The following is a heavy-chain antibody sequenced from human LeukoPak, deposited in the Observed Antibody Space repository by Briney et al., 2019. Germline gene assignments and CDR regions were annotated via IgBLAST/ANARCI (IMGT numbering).Heavy chain of an antibody. D-gene: IGHD2/OR15-2a*01. Sequence: GGSLRLSCAASGFTYNSNWMSWVRQAPGKGLEWVANIKQDGSEKFYVDSVKGRFTISRDNAKNSLYLQMNSLRAEDTAVYYCARERTTIVSGTTIGAYWGQGTLVTVSS. CDR3: ARERTTIVSGTTIGAY. J-gene: IGHJ4*02. V-gene: IGHV3-7*01. CDR2: IKQDGSEK. CDR1: GFTYNSNW.